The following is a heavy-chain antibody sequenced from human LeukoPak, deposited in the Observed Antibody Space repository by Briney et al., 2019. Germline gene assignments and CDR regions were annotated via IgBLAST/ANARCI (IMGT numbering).Heavy chain of an antibody. V-gene: IGHV3-33*08. CDR3: ARDLGGGRYCDY. CDR2: IGHDGNNA. CDR1: GFTFSSYA. Sequence: PGGSLRLSCAASGFTFSSYAMHWVRQAPGKGLEWVAVIGHDGNNADYGDSVRGRFTVSRDNSENTLYLQMHSLSAEDTAVYYCARDLGGGRYCDYWGQGTLVSVSS. J-gene: IGHJ4*02.